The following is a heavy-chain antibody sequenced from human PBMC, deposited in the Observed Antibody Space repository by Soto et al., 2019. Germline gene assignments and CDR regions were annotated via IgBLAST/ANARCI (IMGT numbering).Heavy chain of an antibody. CDR1: GYSISSSNW. V-gene: IGHV4-28*01. CDR2: IYYSGTT. D-gene: IGHD1-26*01. Sequence: QVQLQESGPGLVKPSDTLSLTCAVSGYSISSSNWWGWIRQPPGKGLEWIGYIYYSGTTYYNPSLKSRVPMSVDTSKNQFSLKLTSVTAVETAVYYCARREIHGPIDYWGQGTLVTVSS. CDR3: ARREIHGPIDY. J-gene: IGHJ4*02.